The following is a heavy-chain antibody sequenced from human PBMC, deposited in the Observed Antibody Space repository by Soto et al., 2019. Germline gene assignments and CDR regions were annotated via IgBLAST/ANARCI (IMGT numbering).Heavy chain of an antibody. CDR3: ARNPKDFWNGYYFDS. CDR1: GGTISAYY. J-gene: IGHJ4*02. V-gene: IGHV4-59*01. D-gene: IGHD3-3*01. Sequence: PSETLSLTCSVSGGTISAYYWNWIRQSPGKGLEWIGYIHYSGSTSYNRSLESRVTISLNPSKTQFSLKLSSVTAADTAFYYCARNPKDFWNGYYFDSWGQGTLVTVSS. CDR2: IHYSGST.